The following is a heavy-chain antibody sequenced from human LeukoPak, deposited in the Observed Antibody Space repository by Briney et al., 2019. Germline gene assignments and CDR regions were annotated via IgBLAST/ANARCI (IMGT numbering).Heavy chain of an antibody. D-gene: IGHD3-3*01. Sequence: GASVKVSCKASGYTFTGYHIHWVRQAPGQGLEWLGWVNPHSGDTSYAQSFQGRVTMTSDTSITTAYMELSRLTSDDTALYFCAGPRGDYGFWRTSSPFYYYYMDVWGKGTTVTVSS. CDR2: VNPHSGDT. CDR1: GYTFTGYH. V-gene: IGHV1-2*02. J-gene: IGHJ6*03. CDR3: AGPRGDYGFWRTSSPFYYYYMDV.